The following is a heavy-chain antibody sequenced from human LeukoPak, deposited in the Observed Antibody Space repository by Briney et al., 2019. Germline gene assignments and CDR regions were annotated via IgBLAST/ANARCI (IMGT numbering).Heavy chain of an antibody. CDR2: IYYSGST. D-gene: IGHD3-22*01. CDR1: GGSISSYY. V-gene: IGHV4-59*01. Sequence: SETLSLTGTVSGGSISSYYWSWIRQPPGKGLEWIGYIYYSGSTNYNPSLKSRVTISVDTSKNQFSLKLSSVTAADTAVYYCAREVVVMGLIAFDIWGQGTMVTVSS. J-gene: IGHJ3*02. CDR3: AREVVVMGLIAFDI.